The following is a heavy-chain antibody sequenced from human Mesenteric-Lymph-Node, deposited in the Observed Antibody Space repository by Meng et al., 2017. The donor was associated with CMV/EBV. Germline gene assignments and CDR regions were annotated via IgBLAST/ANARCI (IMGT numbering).Heavy chain of an antibody. V-gene: IGHV3-43*01. Sequence: GGLLRPSRAASGFTFDDYTMHWVRQAPGKGLEWVSVIRWDGGSTHYADSVKGRFTISRDNNKNSLDLQMNSLRTEDTAVYYCAKESDSHGYYNMDIWGQGTTVTVSS. CDR2: IRWDGGST. CDR1: GFTFDDYT. CDR3: AKESDSHGYYNMDI. J-gene: IGHJ6*02. D-gene: IGHD5-18*01.